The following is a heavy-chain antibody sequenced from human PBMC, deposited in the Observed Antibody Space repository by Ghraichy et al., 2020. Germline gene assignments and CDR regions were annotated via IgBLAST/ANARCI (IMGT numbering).Heavy chain of an antibody. CDR1: GGPFNGHY. CDR3: ARGLCVVVLTDSSSWFDH. Sequence: SQTLSLTCAVYGGPFNGHYWTWIRQLPGKGLEWIGEINHSGSATYKPSLRGRVTMSVDTSKNQFSLKLNSLTAADTAVYFCARGLCVVVLTDSSSWFDHWGQGTPVTVSS. V-gene: IGHV4-34*01. D-gene: IGHD2-21*02. J-gene: IGHJ5*02. CDR2: INHSGSA.